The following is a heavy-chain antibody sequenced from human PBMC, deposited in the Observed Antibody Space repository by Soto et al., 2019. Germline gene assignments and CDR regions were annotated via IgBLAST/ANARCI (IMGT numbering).Heavy chain of an antibody. CDR3: AKALGYCTSTTCSIYY. J-gene: IGHJ4*02. V-gene: IGHV3-30*18. Sequence: PGGSLRLSCAASGFTFSTYGMHWVRQAPGKGLEWVAVISYDGSNKYYADSVKGRFTISRDSSRNTLYLQMNSLRAEDTAVYYCAKALGYCTSTTCSIYYWGQGTLVTVSS. CDR2: ISYDGSNK. D-gene: IGHD2-2*01. CDR1: GFTFSTYG.